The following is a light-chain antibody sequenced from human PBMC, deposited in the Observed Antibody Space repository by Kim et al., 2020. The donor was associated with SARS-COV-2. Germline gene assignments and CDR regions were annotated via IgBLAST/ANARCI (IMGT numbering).Light chain of an antibody. CDR2: GRN. CDR3: QSRDSGGKVI. CDR1: SLRSYY. J-gene: IGLJ2*01. Sequence: SSELTQDPAVSVALGQTVRITCQGDSLRSYYATWYQKKPRQAPVLVIYGRNNRPSGIPDRFSGSTSGNTASLTIRGAQAEDEADFYCQSRDSGGKVIFGGGTKVTVL. V-gene: IGLV3-19*01.